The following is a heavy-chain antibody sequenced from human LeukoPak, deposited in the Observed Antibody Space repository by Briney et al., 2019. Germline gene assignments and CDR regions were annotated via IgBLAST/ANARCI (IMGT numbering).Heavy chain of an antibody. V-gene: IGHV1-69*13. J-gene: IGHJ3*02. CDR1: GYTFTSYG. D-gene: IGHD2-2*01. CDR2: IIPIFGTA. Sequence: GASVKVSCKASGYTFTSYGISWVRQAPGQGLEWMGGIIPIFGTANYAQKFQGRVTITADESTSTAYMELSSLRSEDTAVYYCARERQVVGYCSSTSCYDAFDIWGQGTMVTVSS. CDR3: ARERQVVGYCSSTSCYDAFDI.